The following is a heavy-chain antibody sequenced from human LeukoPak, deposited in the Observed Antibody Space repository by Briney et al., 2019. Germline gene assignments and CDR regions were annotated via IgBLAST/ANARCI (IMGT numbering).Heavy chain of an antibody. Sequence: ASVKVSCKASGYTFTGYYMHWVRQAPGQGLEWMGRTNPNSGGTNYAQKFQGRVTMTRDTSISTAYMELSRLRSDDTAVYYCARGGSYYDYFDYWGQGTLVTVSS. V-gene: IGHV1-2*06. CDR2: TNPNSGGT. CDR1: GYTFTGYY. CDR3: ARGGSYYDYFDY. D-gene: IGHD1-26*01. J-gene: IGHJ4*02.